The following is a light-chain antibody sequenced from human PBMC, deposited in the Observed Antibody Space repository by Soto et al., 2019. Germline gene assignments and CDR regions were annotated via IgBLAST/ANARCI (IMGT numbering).Light chain of an antibody. CDR3: QHGGT. J-gene: IGKJ2*02. Sequence: DIQMTQSPSSLSASVGDRVTITCRASQSISSYLNWYQQKPGKAPKLLIYAASSLQSGVPSRFSGSGSGTDFTLTISSLQPEDFATYYCQHGGTFGQGTKLEIK. V-gene: IGKV1-39*01. CDR2: AAS. CDR1: QSISSY.